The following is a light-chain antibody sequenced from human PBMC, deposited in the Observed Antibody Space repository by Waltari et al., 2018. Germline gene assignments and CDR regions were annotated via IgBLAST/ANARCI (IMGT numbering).Light chain of an antibody. CDR3: QQSYSTPRT. V-gene: IGKV1-39*01. CDR1: QSISNY. Sequence: DIQMTQSPSSLSSVGDRVTITCRASQSISNYLNWYQQKPGKAPKLLIYAASSLQSGVPSRFSGSVSGTDFTLTISSLQPEDFATYYCQQSYSTPRTFGQGTKLEIK. CDR2: AAS. J-gene: IGKJ2*01.